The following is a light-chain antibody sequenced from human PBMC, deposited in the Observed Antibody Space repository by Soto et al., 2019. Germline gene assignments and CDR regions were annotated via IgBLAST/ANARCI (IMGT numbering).Light chain of an antibody. J-gene: IGKJ1*01. CDR2: GAS. CDR3: QQYDSSPRT. V-gene: IGKV3-20*01. CDR1: QSVSSSY. Sequence: EIVLTQSPDTLSLSPGERATLSCRASQSVSSSYLAWYQQKPGHAPSLLIYGASSRATGIPDRFSGSGSGTDFTLTISRLEPEDFAVYYCQQYDSSPRTFGQGTKVDIK.